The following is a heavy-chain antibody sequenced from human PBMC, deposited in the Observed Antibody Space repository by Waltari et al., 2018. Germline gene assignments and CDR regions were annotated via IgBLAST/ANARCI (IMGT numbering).Heavy chain of an antibody. V-gene: IGHV1-3*01. CDR2: INAGNGNT. J-gene: IGHJ3*02. CDR3: ATSSGSYYDAFDI. D-gene: IGHD3-10*01. CDR1: GYTFTSYA. Sequence: QVQLVQSGAEVKKPGSSVKVSCKASGYTFTSYAMHWVRQAPGQRLEWMGWINAGNGNTKYSQKFQGRVTITRDTSASTAYMELSSLRSEDTAVYYCATSSGSYYDAFDIWGQGTMVTVSS.